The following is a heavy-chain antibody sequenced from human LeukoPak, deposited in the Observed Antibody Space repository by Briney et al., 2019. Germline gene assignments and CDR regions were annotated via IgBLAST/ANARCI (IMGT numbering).Heavy chain of an antibody. Sequence: GGSLRLSCAASGFTFDDYAMHWVRQAPGKGLEWVSDISWNSGSIGYADSVKGRFTISRDNAKNSLYLQMNSLRAEDTALYYCAKSRYGSGSNYYYMDVWGKGTTVTVSS. J-gene: IGHJ6*03. V-gene: IGHV3-9*01. D-gene: IGHD3-10*01. CDR1: GFTFDDYA. CDR3: AKSRYGSGSNYYYMDV. CDR2: ISWNSGSI.